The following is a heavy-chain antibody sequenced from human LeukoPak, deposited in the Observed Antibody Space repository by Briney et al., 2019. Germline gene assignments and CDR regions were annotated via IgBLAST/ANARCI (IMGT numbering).Heavy chain of an antibody. CDR2: IYYSGST. Sequence: SETLSVTCTVSGGSISSYYWSWIRQPPGKGLEWIGYIYYSGSTNYNPSLKSRVTISVDTSKNQFSLKLSSVTAADTAVYYCARSGRVVVTRGLMDVWGQGTTVTVSS. V-gene: IGHV4-59*01. J-gene: IGHJ6*02. D-gene: IGHD2-21*02. CDR1: GGSISSYY. CDR3: ARSGRVVVTRGLMDV.